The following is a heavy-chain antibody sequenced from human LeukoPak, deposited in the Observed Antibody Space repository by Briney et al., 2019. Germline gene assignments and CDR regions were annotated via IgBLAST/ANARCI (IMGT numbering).Heavy chain of an antibody. J-gene: IGHJ4*02. CDR1: GDSVSDYY. V-gene: IGHV4-59*02. Sequence: SETLSLTCTVSGDSVSDYYWNWIRQPPGKGPEWIGYIHHSGSTNNNPSLRSRVTMSVDTSKNQFSLDLISVTPADTAVYYCARWDDGNHHFDCWGQGTLVTVSA. D-gene: IGHD1-14*01. CDR2: IHHSGST. CDR3: ARWDDGNHHFDC.